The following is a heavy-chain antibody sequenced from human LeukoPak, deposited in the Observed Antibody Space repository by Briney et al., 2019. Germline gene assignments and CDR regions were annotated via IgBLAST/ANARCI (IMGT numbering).Heavy chain of an antibody. J-gene: IGHJ4*02. CDR2: ISYDGSNK. V-gene: IGHV3-30*18. CDR3: AKWGYWYGFYA. D-gene: IGHD5-18*01. Sequence: GGSLRLSCAASGFTFSSYGMHWVRQAPGKGLEWVAVISYDGSNKYYADSVKGRVTISRDNSKNTLDLQMNSQRAEDTAVYYCAKWGYWYGFYAWGQGTLVTVSS. CDR1: GFTFSSYG.